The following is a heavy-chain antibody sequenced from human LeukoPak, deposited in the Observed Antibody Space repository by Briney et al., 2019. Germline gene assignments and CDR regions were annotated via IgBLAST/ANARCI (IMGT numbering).Heavy chain of an antibody. J-gene: IGHJ4*02. CDR1: GGSISSYY. CDR3: AGVGYSSGYYYYFDY. CDR2: IYYSGST. V-gene: IGHV4-59*01. Sequence: PSETLSLTCTVSGGSISSYYWSWIRQPPGKGLEWIGYIYYSGSTNYNPSLKSRVTISVDTSKNQFSLKLSSVTAADTAVYYCAGVGYSSGYYYYFDYWGQGTLVTISS. D-gene: IGHD3-22*01.